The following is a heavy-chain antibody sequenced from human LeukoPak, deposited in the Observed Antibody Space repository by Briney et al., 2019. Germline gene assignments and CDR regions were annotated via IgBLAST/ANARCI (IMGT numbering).Heavy chain of an antibody. CDR3: AREYCSSTSCYSNWFDP. D-gene: IGHD2-2*02. CDR2: MNPNSGNT. Sequence: ASVTVSFKASGYTFTSYDINWVRQAPGQGLEWMGWMNPNSGNTGYAQKFQGRVTMTRNTSISTAYMELSSLRSEDTAVYYCAREYCSSTSCYSNWFDPWGQGTLVTVSS. V-gene: IGHV1-8*01. CDR1: GYTFTSYD. J-gene: IGHJ5*02.